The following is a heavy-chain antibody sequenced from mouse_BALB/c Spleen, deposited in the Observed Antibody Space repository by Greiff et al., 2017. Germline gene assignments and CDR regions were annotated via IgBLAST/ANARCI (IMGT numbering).Heavy chain of an antibody. V-gene: IGHV2-9*02. J-gene: IGHJ4*01. CDR1: GFSLTSYG. CDR3: ARERPYYAMDY. CDR2: IWAGGST. Sequence: VQGVESGPGLVAPSQSLSITCTVSGFSLTSYGVHWVRQPPGKGLEWLGVIWAGGSTNYNSALMSRLSISKDNSKSQVFLKMNSLQTDDTAMYYCARERPYYAMDYWGQGTSVTVSS.